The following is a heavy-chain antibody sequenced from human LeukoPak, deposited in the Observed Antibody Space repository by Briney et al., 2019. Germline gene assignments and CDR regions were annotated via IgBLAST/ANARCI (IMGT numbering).Heavy chain of an antibody. V-gene: IGHV1-69*05. J-gene: IGHJ6*03. CDR3: ARSIVVVPAAEYYYYYYYMDV. D-gene: IGHD2-2*01. CDR2: IIPIFGTA. CDR1: GYTFTGYY. Sequence: LVKVSCKASGYTFTGYYMHWVRQAPGQGLEWMGGIIPIFGTANYAQKFQGRVTITTDESTSTAYMELSSLRSEDTAVYYCARSIVVVPAAEYYYYYYYMDVWGKGTTVTVSS.